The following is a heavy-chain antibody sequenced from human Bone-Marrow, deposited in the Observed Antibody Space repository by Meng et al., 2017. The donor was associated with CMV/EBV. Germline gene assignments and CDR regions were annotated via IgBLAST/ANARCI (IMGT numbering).Heavy chain of an antibody. CDR1: GFTFSSYA. J-gene: IGHJ5*02. D-gene: IGHD3-10*01. V-gene: IGHV3-23*01. Sequence: GALKISCAASGFTFSSYAMSWVRQAPGKGLEWVSAISGSGGSTYYADSVKGRFTISRDNAKNTLYLQMNSLRAEDTALYYCAKDTRPLLVAGWFDPWGQGTLVTVSS. CDR3: AKDTRPLLVAGWFDP. CDR2: ISGSGGST.